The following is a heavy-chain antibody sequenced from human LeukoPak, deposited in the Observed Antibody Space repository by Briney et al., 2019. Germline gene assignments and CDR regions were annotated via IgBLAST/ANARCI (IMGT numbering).Heavy chain of an antibody. J-gene: IGHJ4*02. CDR1: GFTFSSYS. D-gene: IGHD3-10*01. Sequence: KTGGSLRLSCAASGFTFSSYSMNWVRQAPGKGLEWVSSISSSSSYIYYADSVKGRFTISRDNAKNSLYLQMNSLRAEDTAVYYCARDGEFGAGGFDYWGQGTLVTVSS. CDR3: ARDGEFGAGGFDY. V-gene: IGHV3-21*01. CDR2: ISSSSSYI.